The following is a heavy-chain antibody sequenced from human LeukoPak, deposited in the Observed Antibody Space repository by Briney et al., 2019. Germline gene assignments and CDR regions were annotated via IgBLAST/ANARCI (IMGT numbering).Heavy chain of an antibody. Sequence: GGSLKLSCAASGFTFSGSDMHWVRRASGKGLERVGRIRDKANSYATAYAASVKGRFTISRDDSKNTASLQMNSLKSEDTAVYYCARGIAVAATRDYWGQGVLVTVSS. CDR1: GFTFSGSD. V-gene: IGHV3-73*01. D-gene: IGHD6-19*01. CDR2: IRDKANSYAT. CDR3: ARGIAVAATRDY. J-gene: IGHJ4*02.